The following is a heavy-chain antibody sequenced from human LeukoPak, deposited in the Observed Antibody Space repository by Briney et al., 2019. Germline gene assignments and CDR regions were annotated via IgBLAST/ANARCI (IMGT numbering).Heavy chain of an antibody. CDR2: IYYSGST. J-gene: IGHJ5*02. D-gene: IGHD3-3*01. CDR1: GFTFSHFW. Sequence: GSLRLSCAASGFTFSHFWMSWVRQPPGKGLEWIGSIYYSGSTYYNPSLKSRVTISVDTSKNQFSLKLSSVTAADTAVYYCARLLRFLDLADPWGQGTLVTVSS. CDR3: ARLLRFLDLADP. V-gene: IGHV4-39*01.